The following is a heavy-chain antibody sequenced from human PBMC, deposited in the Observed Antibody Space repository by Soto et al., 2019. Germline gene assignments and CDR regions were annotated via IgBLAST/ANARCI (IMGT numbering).Heavy chain of an antibody. D-gene: IGHD2-21*01. CDR3: TRDIFRTMTTVDY. J-gene: IGHJ4*02. CDR2: ISANGAFV. Sequence: EVQLVESGGGLVEPGRSLRVSCAASGFSFEDHAMNWVRLVPGKGLEWVSGISANGAFVGYANSVKGRFTISRDNAKNSLFLQMSSLIREYTAVYYCTRDIFRTMTTVDYWGQGTLVTVSS. V-gene: IGHV3-9*01. CDR1: GFSFEDHA.